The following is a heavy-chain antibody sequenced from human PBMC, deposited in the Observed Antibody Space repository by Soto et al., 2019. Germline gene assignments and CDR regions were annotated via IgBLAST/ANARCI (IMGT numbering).Heavy chain of an antibody. D-gene: IGHD3-22*01. V-gene: IGHV1-69*13. CDR1: GGTFSSYA. CDR2: IIPIFGTA. CDR3: ARDGDYYDSSGYYLYYFDY. J-gene: IGHJ4*02. Sequence: SVKVSCKASGGTFSSYAVSWVRQAPGQGLEWMGGIIPIFGTANYAQKFQGRVTITADESTSTAYMELSSLRSEDTAVYYCARDGDYYDSSGYYLYYFDYWGQGTLVTVSS.